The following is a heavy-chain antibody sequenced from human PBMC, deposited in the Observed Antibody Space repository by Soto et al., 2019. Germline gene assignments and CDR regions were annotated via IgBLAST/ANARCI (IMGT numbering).Heavy chain of an antibody. CDR2: IYYSGST. J-gene: IGHJ4*02. CDR3: ARVDTMIALDY. CDR1: GGTISSGDYY. D-gene: IGHD3-22*01. V-gene: IGHV4-30-4*01. Sequence: SETLSLTCPVSGGTISSGDYYWSWIRQPPGKGLEWIGYIYYSGSTYYNPSLKSRVTISVDTSKNQFSLKLSSVTAADTAVYYCARVDTMIALDYWGQGTLVTVS.